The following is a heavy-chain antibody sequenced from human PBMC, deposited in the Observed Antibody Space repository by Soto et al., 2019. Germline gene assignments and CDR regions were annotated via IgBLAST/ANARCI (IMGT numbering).Heavy chain of an antibody. D-gene: IGHD6-19*01. CDR1: GGSISSSSYY. CDR3: ARNRPDIAVAGTFYYYYGMDV. J-gene: IGHJ6*02. Sequence: PSETLSLTCTVSGGSISSSSYYWGWIRQPPGKGLEWIGSIYYSGSTYYNPSLRSRVTISVDTSKNQFSLKLSSVTAADTAVYYCARNRPDIAVAGTFYYYYGMDVWGQGTTVTVSS. V-gene: IGHV4-39*01. CDR2: IYYSGST.